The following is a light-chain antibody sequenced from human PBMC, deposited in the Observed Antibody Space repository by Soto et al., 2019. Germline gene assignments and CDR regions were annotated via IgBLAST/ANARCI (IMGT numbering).Light chain of an antibody. CDR1: SSNIGATYD. CDR3: QSYDSSLSAHYV. V-gene: IGLV1-40*01. Sequence: QSALTHPPSVSGAPGQRVTISCTGSSSNIGATYDVQWYQQLPGTAPKLLIYGNSNRPSGVPDRFSGSKSGTSASLAITGLQADDEADYYCQSYDSSLSAHYVFGTGTKVTVL. CDR2: GNS. J-gene: IGLJ1*01.